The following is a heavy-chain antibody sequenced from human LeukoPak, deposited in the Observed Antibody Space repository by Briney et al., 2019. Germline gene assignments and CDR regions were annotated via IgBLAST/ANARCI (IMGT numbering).Heavy chain of an antibody. V-gene: IGHV4-38-2*01. Sequence: SETLSLTCAVSGYSISSGYYWGWIRQPPGKGLEWIGSIYHSGSTYYNPSLKSRVTISVDTSKNQFSLKLSSVTAADTAVYYCARTPTTVVTYYFDCWGQGTLVTVSS. CDR1: GYSISSGYY. CDR2: IYHSGST. D-gene: IGHD4-23*01. J-gene: IGHJ4*02. CDR3: ARTPTTVVTYYFDC.